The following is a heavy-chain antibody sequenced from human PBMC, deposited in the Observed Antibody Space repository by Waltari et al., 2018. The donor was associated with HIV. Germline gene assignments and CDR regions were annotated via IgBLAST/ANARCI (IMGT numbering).Heavy chain of an antibody. D-gene: IGHD6-19*01. CDR1: GFTFSSYS. V-gene: IGHV3-21*01. J-gene: IGHJ3*02. CDR2: ISSSSSYI. CDR3: ARADSSGWQGGAIDI. Sequence: EVQLVESGGGLVKPGGSLRLSCAASGFTFSSYSMNWVRQAPGKGLEWVSSISSSSSYIYYADSVKGRFTISRDNAKNSLYLQMNSLRAEDTAVYYCARADSSGWQGGAIDIWGQGTMVTVSS.